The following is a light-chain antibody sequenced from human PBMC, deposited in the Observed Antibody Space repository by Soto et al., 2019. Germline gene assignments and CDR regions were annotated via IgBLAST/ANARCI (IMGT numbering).Light chain of an antibody. J-gene: IGKJ2*01. Sequence: TQSPALLSVSPGETATLSCKASRPIANKLAWYQQSPGQTPRLLIYGASTRASGVPERFSGSGPGTDFTLTINSPQAEDFANYYCQQYYDWPHTNFGQGTKGDIX. V-gene: IGKV3D-15*01. CDR1: RPIANK. CDR2: GAS. CDR3: QQYYDWPHTN.